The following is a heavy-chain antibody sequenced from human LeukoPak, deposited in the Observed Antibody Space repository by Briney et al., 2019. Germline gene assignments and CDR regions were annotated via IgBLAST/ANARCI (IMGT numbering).Heavy chain of an antibody. D-gene: IGHD6-19*01. J-gene: IGHJ3*02. CDR3: ARVRYSSAWIDAFDI. V-gene: IGHV1-18*01. Sequence: ASVKLSCMASGYTFTSYGIRWVRQAPGQGLEWMGWISAYNGNTNYAQKLQGRVTMTTDTSTSTAYMELRSLRSDDTAVYYCARVRYSSAWIDAFDIWGQGTMVTVSS. CDR2: ISAYNGNT. CDR1: GYTFTSYG.